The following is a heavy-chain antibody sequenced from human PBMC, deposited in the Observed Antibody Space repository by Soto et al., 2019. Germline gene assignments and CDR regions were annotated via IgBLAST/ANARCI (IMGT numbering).Heavy chain of an antibody. V-gene: IGHV4-39*01. D-gene: IGHD2-21*02. CDR3: ARLQGPPVVTPGFDY. J-gene: IGHJ4*02. Sequence: SETLSLTCTVSGGSISSSSYYWGWIRQPPGKGLEWIGSIYYSGSTYYNPSLKSRVTISVDTSKNQFSLKLSSVTAADTALYYCARLQGPPVVTPGFDYWGQGTLVPVSS. CDR2: IYYSGST. CDR1: GGSISSSSYY.